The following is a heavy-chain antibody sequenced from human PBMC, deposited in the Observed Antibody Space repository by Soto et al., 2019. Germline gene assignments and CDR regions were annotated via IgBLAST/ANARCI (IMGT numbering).Heavy chain of an antibody. CDR1: GGSFSGYY. CDR3: ARGVKYDY. Sequence: SETLSLTCAVYGGSFSGYYWSWIRQPPGKGLEWIGEINHSGSTNYNPSLKSRVTISVDTSKNQFSLKLSSVTAADTAVYYCARGVKYDYWGQGTLVTVSS. J-gene: IGHJ4*02. CDR2: INHSGST. D-gene: IGHD2-2*01. V-gene: IGHV4-34*01.